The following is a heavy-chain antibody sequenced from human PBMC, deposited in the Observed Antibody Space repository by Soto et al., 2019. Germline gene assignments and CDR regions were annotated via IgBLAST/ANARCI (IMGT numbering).Heavy chain of an antibody. CDR2: IYYSGST. CDR3: ARHQSHSSSYVDP. CDR1: CGSISSSSYY. D-gene: IGHD6-13*01. J-gene: IGHJ5*02. V-gene: IGHV4-39*01. Sequence: SETLSLTCTVSCGSISSSSYYWGWIRQPPGKGLEWIGSIYYSGSTYYNPSLKSRVTISVDTSKNQFSLKLSSVTAADTAVYYCARHQSHSSSYVDPWGQGTLVTVSS.